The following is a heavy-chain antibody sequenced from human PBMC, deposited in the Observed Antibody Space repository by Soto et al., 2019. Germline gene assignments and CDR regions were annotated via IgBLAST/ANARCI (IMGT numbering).Heavy chain of an antibody. D-gene: IGHD6-13*01. CDR2: ISWNSGSI. V-gene: IGHV3-9*01. CDR1: GFTFDDYA. Sequence: GGSLRLSCAASGFTFDDYAMHWVRQAPGKGLEWVSGISWNSGSIGYADSVKGRFTISRDNAKNSLYLQMNSLRAEDTALYYCAKDSGYSSSWTGWGAFDIWGQGTMVTVSS. CDR3: AKDSGYSSSWTGWGAFDI. J-gene: IGHJ3*02.